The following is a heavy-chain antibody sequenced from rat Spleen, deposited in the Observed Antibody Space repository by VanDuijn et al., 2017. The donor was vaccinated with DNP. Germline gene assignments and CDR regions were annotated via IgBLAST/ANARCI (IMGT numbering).Heavy chain of an antibody. D-gene: IGHD1-12*02. V-gene: IGHV5-7*01. CDR1: GFSFSDYD. Sequence: EVQLVESGGGLVQPGRSLKLSCAASGFSFSDYDMAWVRQAPTKGLEWVACMSPTTRSSYYRDSVKGRFTISRDNAKSTLYLQMDSLRSEDTATYYCARRSITMMVVITTRGLMDAWGQGTSVTVSS. CDR3: ARRSITMMVVITTRGLMDA. CDR2: MSPTTRSS. J-gene: IGHJ4*01.